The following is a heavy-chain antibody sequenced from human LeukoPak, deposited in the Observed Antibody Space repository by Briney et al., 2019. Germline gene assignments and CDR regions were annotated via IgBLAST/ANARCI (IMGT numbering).Heavy chain of an antibody. D-gene: IGHD6-19*01. CDR3: PHGTGWPGFDF. CDR1: GASIRRFD. V-gene: IGHV4-59*08. CDR2: IDHSGST. J-gene: IGHJ4*02. Sequence: SETLSLTCTVSGASIRRFDWSWVREPPGKGGEWSGDIDHSGSTKYNPSLRSRVTISVDTSKPQFSLKLSSVTAADTAVYFCPHGTGWPGFDFWGQGALVTVSS.